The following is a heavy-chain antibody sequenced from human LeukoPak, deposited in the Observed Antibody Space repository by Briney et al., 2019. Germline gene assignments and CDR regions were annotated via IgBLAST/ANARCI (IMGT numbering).Heavy chain of an antibody. Sequence: GGSLRLSCAASGFTFSSYSMNWVRQAPGKGLEWVSSISSSSSYIYYADSVKGRFTISRDNAKNSLYLQMNSLRAEDTAVYFCARRAEWELGDYFDYWGLGTLVTVSS. CDR3: ARRAEWELGDYFDY. J-gene: IGHJ4*02. V-gene: IGHV3-21*01. D-gene: IGHD1-7*01. CDR1: GFTFSSYS. CDR2: ISSSSSYI.